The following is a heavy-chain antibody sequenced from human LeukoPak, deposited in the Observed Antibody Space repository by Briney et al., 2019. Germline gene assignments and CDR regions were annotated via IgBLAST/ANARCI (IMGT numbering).Heavy chain of an antibody. CDR1: GDSISTSKSY. J-gene: IGHJ6*03. CDR2: IYYTGNT. CDR3: ARDWGVSARPGYMDV. D-gene: IGHD6-6*01. V-gene: IGHV4-39*07. Sequence: SDTLSLTCTVSGDSISTSKSYWGWIRQPPLKGLEWIGSIYYTGNTYYNASLKSRVTISVDTSKNQFSLRLSSVTAADTAVYYCARDWGVSARPGYMDVWRKGTTVIVSS.